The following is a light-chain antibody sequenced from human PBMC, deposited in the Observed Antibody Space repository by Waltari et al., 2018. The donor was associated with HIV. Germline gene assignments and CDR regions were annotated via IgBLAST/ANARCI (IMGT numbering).Light chain of an antibody. J-gene: IGLJ2*01. Sequence: QSALTQPASVSGSFGQSITISCTGTSSDVGSYNLVSWYQHHPGKAPKLIIYEVSKRLSGVSNRFSGSKSGNTAPLTVSGLQAEDEADYYCCSYAGNSIPFGGGTKLTVL. CDR1: SSDVGSYNL. V-gene: IGLV2-23*02. CDR3: CSYAGNSIP. CDR2: EVS.